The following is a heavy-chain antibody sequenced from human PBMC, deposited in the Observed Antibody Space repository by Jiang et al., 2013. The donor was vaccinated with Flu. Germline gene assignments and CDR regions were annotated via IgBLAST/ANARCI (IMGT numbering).Heavy chain of an antibody. Sequence: SNAWMNWVRQAPGKGLEWVGRIKSKTDGGTTDYAAPVKGRFTISRDDSKNTLYLQMNSLKTEDTAVYYCTTDDDYYYDSSGSGWGQGTLVTVSS. CDR1: SNAW. CDR3: TTDDDYYYDSSGSG. CDR2: IKSKTDGGTT. V-gene: IGHV3-15*07. J-gene: IGHJ4*02. D-gene: IGHD3-22*01.